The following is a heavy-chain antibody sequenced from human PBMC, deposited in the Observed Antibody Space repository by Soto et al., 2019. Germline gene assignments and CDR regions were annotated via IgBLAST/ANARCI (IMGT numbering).Heavy chain of an antibody. Sequence: PSETLSLTCSVSGADINTYSWTWIRQPAGKGLEWIGRIYTSASINYNPSLRGRVTLSVGTSTNQVSLKLASVTAADTAVYYCARDREAGYNFYYCMDVWGQGTTVTVSS. CDR3: ARDREAGYNFYYCMDV. D-gene: IGHD6-19*01. V-gene: IGHV4-4*07. CDR1: GADINTYS. CDR2: IYTSASI. J-gene: IGHJ6*02.